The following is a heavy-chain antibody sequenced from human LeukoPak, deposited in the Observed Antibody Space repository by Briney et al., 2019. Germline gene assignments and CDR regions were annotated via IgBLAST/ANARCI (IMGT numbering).Heavy chain of an antibody. CDR2: ISYTGNT. Sequence: PSETLSLTCTVSGVFINSNTYSWGWLRQPPGGGLEGIGTISYTGNTYYNSALKSRLTISVDTSQTQFSLRLNSVTAADTAIYYCARHFGYDDTSDYQGVPDHWGQGSLVTVSS. V-gene: IGHV4-39*01. J-gene: IGHJ4*02. CDR1: GVFINSNTYS. D-gene: IGHD3-22*01. CDR3: ARHFGYDDTSDYQGVPDH.